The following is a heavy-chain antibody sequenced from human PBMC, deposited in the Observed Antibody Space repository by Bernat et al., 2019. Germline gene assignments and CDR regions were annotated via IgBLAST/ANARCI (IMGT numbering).Heavy chain of an antibody. J-gene: IGHJ4*02. CDR3: ARAYSSGWYRYDY. CDR2: INPNSGGT. D-gene: IGHD6-19*01. Sequence: QVQLVQSGAEVREPGASVKVSCKASGYTFTGYYIHWVRQAPGQGLESMGWINPNSGGTNFAQKFQGRVTMTRDTSISTAYMELSRLRSDDTAVYYCARAYSSGWYRYDYWGQGTLVTVSS. CDR1: GYTFTGYY. V-gene: IGHV1-2*02.